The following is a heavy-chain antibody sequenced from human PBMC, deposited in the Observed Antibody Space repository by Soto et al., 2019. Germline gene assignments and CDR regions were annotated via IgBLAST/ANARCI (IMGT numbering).Heavy chain of an antibody. CDR1: GYSFTSYW. CDR2: IYPGDSDT. CDR3: ARQGKYSYDYYYYYGMDV. J-gene: IGHJ6*02. Sequence: PGESLKISCKGSGYSFTSYWIGWVRQMPGKGLEWMGIIYPGDSDTRYSPSFQGQVTISADKSISTAYLQWSSLKASDTAMYYCARQGKYSYDYYYYYGMDVWGQGTTVTVSS. D-gene: IGHD5-18*01. V-gene: IGHV5-51*01.